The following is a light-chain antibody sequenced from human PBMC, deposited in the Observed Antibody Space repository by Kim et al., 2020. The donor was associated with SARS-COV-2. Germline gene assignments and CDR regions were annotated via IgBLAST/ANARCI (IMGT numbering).Light chain of an antibody. Sequence: SYELTQPPSVSVAPGKTARITCGRSNIGSKGVHWYQQKPGQAPVLVIYYDSDRPSGIPERFSGSNSGNTATLTISRVEAGDEADYYCQVWDSSSDHWVFG. CDR2: YDS. V-gene: IGLV3-21*04. CDR1: NIGSKG. J-gene: IGLJ3*02. CDR3: QVWDSSSDHWV.